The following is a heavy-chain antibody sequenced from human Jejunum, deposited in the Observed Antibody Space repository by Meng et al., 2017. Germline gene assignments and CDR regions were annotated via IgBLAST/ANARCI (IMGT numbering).Heavy chain of an antibody. V-gene: IGHV1-3*01. D-gene: IGHD2-2*03. Sequence: EFGPSGVKPTQPRPSVQVSSNASGCTFDAYGTRWRRQAAGQILEWMGTYNAGNTDKKPSQKCRVSVTISTAKSATTVNMSFSSLGSADTAVYFCARALGDETWIFGDSWGQGTLVTVSS. J-gene: IGHJ4*02. CDR3: ARALGDETWIFGDS. CDR2: YNAGNTDK. CDR1: GCTFDAYG.